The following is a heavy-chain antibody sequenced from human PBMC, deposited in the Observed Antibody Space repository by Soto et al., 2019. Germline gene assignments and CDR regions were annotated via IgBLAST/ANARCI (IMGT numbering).Heavy chain of an antibody. J-gene: IGHJ4*02. CDR1: GFTFSSYG. D-gene: IGHD3-10*01. V-gene: IGHV3-30*18. Sequence: QVQLVESGGGVVQPGRSLRLSCAASGFTFSSYGMHWVRQAPGKGLEWVAVISYDGSNKYYADSVKGRFTISRDNSKNSRYLQMNSLRAEDTAVYYCAKDRVRGVIISSYYFDYWGQGTLVTVSS. CDR3: AKDRVRGVIISSYYFDY. CDR2: ISYDGSNK.